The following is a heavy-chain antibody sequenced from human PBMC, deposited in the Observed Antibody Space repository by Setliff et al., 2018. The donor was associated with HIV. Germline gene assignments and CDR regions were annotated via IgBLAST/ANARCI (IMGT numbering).Heavy chain of an antibody. D-gene: IGHD5-12*01. J-gene: IGHJ4*02. Sequence: LSLTCAASGFSISGQWMAWVRQGPDKGLEWVANIKPDATSKNYGDSVKGRFAISRENAQNSLSLQMNGLTDEDTAVYYCARGVYDSGSGYFIDYWGQGTLVTSPQ. V-gene: IGHV3-7*03. CDR2: IKPDATSK. CDR3: ARGVYDSGSGYFIDY. CDR1: GFSISGQW.